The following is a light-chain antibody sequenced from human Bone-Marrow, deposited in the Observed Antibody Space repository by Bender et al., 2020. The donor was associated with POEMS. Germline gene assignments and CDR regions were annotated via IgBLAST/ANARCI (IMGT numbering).Light chain of an antibody. V-gene: IGLV3-21*03. CDR2: DNR. CDR1: NIGSYS. Sequence: SYVLTQPPSVSVAPGKTARITCEGNNIGSYSVHWYQQKPGQAPVLVVYDNRDRPSGIPERFSGSKSGTSATLDIAGLQTGDEADYYCGTWDTILSAVFGGGTKLTVL. CDR3: GTWDTILSAV. J-gene: IGLJ2*01.